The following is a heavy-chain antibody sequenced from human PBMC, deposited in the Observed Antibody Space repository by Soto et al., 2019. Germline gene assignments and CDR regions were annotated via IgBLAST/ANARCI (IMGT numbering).Heavy chain of an antibody. V-gene: IGHV4-39*01. CDR2: IYYSGST. D-gene: IGHD3-9*01. Sequence: SETLSLTCTVSGGSISSSSYYWGWIRQPPGKGLEWIGSIYYSGSTYYNPSLKSRVTISVDTSKNQFSLKLSSVTAADTAVYYCASWSLVIIPYGIDVWGQGTTVTVS. CDR1: GGSISSSSYY. CDR3: ASWSLVIIPYGIDV. J-gene: IGHJ6*02.